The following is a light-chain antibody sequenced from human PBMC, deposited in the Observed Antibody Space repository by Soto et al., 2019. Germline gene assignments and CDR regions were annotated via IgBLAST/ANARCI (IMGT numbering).Light chain of an antibody. V-gene: IGKV3D-15*01. Sequence: EIVMTQSPATLSVSPGERATLSCRASQSISSNLAWYQQKPGQAPRLLIYGASTRATGIPARFSGSVSGTDFTLTISSLQSVDFAVYYCLQYNNWPLTFGGGTKVEI. CDR3: LQYNNWPLT. J-gene: IGKJ4*01. CDR2: GAS. CDR1: QSISSN.